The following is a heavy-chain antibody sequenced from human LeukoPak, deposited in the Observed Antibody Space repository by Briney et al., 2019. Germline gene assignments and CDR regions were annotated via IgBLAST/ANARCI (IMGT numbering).Heavy chain of an antibody. CDR1: GFTFSSYG. Sequence: GGSLRLSCAASGFTFSSYGMHWVRQAPGKGLEWVAVIWYDGSNKYYADSVKGRFTIPRDNSKDTLYLQMNSLRAEDTAVYYCAREDIVVVPAAWGPYYYYGMDVWGQGTTVTVSS. V-gene: IGHV3-33*01. CDR2: IWYDGSNK. CDR3: AREDIVVVPAAWGPYYYYGMDV. D-gene: IGHD2-2*01. J-gene: IGHJ6*02.